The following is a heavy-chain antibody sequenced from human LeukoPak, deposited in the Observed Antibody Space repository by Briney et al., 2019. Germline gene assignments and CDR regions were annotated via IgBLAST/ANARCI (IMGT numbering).Heavy chain of an antibody. CDR1: GVTFNDYY. CDR3: ARRSGSYSGRYYYYMDV. J-gene: IGHJ6*03. CDR2: ISGSGGGNSI. V-gene: IGHV3-11*04. Sequence: GGSLRLSCAVSGVTFNDYYVSWIRQAPGKGLEWVSYISGSGGGNSIYYADSVKGRFTISRDNAKNSLYLQMNSLRAEDTAVYYCARRSGSYSGRYYYYMDVWGKGTTVTISS. D-gene: IGHD3-10*01.